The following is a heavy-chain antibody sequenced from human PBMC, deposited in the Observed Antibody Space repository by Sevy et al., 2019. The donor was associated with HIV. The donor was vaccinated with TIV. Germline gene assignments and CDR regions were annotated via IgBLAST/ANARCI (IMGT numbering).Heavy chain of an antibody. Sequence: GGSLRLSCAASVFTFSSYAMSWVRQAPGKGLEWVSAISGSGGSTYYADSVKGRFTISRDNSKNTLYLQMNSLRAEDTAVYYCAKHYATGDFFLPDDYWGQGTLVTVSS. V-gene: IGHV3-23*01. CDR3: AKHYATGDFFLPDDY. J-gene: IGHJ4*02. D-gene: IGHD7-27*01. CDR2: ISGSGGST. CDR1: VFTFSSYA.